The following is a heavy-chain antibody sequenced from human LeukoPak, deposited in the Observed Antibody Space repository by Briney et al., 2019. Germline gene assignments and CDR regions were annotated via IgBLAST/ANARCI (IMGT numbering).Heavy chain of an antibody. J-gene: IGHJ4*02. Sequence: PGGSLRLSCAASGFTFSDYYMSWIRQAPGKGLGWVSYISSGSSYTNYADSVKGRFTISRDNAKNSLYLQMNSLRAEDTAVYYCARERAGSFDYWGQGTLVTVSS. CDR3: ARERAGSFDY. V-gene: IGHV3-11*05. CDR1: GFTFSDYY. D-gene: IGHD6-19*01. CDR2: ISSGSSYT.